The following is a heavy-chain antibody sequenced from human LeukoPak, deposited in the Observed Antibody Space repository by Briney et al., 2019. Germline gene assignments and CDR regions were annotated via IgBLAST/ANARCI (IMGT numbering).Heavy chain of an antibody. CDR3: ASGYGGFRVEGRYLHA. CDR1: GDSISIYY. V-gene: IGHV4-59*01. D-gene: IGHD4-23*01. Sequence: SETLSLTCTVPGDSISIYYGSWIRQPPGKGLEFIGHVHYSGTTNYNPPLRRRVTIPIATSKQHFFLTFKSVTAAVTAVYYFASGYGGFRVEGRYLHAWGQGTLVTVSS. J-gene: IGHJ5*02. CDR2: VHYSGTT.